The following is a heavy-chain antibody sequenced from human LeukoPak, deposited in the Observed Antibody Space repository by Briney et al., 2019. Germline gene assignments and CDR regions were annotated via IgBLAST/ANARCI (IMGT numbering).Heavy chain of an antibody. D-gene: IGHD3-22*01. CDR2: IYYTGRA. J-gene: IGHJ4*02. V-gene: IGHV4-39*01. CDR1: GDFISNSNYY. Sequence: PSETLPLTCTVSGDFISNSNYYWGWIRQPPGKGLDWIGNIYYTGRAYYNPSLNGRVTISVDTSQNQFSLNLNSMTAADTAVYYCVRLYYYDSSRPPLWGPGTLVVVSS. CDR3: VRLYYYDSSRPPL.